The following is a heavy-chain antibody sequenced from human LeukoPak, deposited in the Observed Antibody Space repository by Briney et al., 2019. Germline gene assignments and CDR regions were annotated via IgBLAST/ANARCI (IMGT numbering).Heavy chain of an antibody. J-gene: IGHJ4*02. CDR3: ARLEQWLVYFDY. D-gene: IGHD6-19*01. V-gene: IGHV4-39*07. CDR1: GDSFSSVTDY. CDR2: GDYSGGT. Sequence: PSETLSLTCSVSGDSFSSVTDYWAWIRQPPGKGLEWIASGDYSGGTYYNPSLESRVAISADMSKNQFSLKLTSVTGADTAVYYCARLEQWLVYFDYWGQGTLVTVSS.